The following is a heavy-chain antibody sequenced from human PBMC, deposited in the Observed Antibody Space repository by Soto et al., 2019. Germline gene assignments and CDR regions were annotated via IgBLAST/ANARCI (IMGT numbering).Heavy chain of an antibody. Sequence: QVQLVQSGAEVKKPGASVTVSCRSSGDTFNDYYIHWVRQAPGQGLEWMGWINPNGGVTKYAKKFQGWVSMTRDASIRTVDMQLSRLRSDDTAVYYCARESGGATSTLDYYYFYMDVWGTGTTVTVSS. CDR3: ARESGGATSTLDYYYFYMDV. V-gene: IGHV1-2*04. J-gene: IGHJ6*03. D-gene: IGHD1-26*01. CDR1: GDTFNDYY. CDR2: INPNGGVT.